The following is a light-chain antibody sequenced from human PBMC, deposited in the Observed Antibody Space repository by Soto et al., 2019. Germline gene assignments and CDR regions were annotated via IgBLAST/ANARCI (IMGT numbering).Light chain of an antibody. V-gene: IGKV1-39*01. CDR3: QQSYSTPWT. J-gene: IGKJ1*01. Sequence: DIQMMQSPSSLSASVGDRVTITCRASQSVRTYVNWYQQKPGKAPNLLIYGVSTLHSGVPSRFSVAGSGTDFTLTISSLQPADFASYYCQQSYSTPWTFGPGTKVEIK. CDR1: QSVRTY. CDR2: GVS.